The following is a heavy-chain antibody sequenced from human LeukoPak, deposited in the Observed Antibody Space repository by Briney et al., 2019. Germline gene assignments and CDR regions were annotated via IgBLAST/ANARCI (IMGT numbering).Heavy chain of an antibody. D-gene: IGHD3-22*01. J-gene: IGHJ3*02. CDR3: ARDRMVVVIHDAFDI. CDR2: ISYDGSNK. CDR1: GFTFSSYA. Sequence: GGSLRPSCAASGFTFSSYAMHWVRQAPGKGLEWVAVISYDGSNKYYADSVKGRFTISRDNSKNTLYLQMNSLRAEDTAVYYCARDRMVVVIHDAFDIWGQGTMVTVSS. V-gene: IGHV3-30-3*01.